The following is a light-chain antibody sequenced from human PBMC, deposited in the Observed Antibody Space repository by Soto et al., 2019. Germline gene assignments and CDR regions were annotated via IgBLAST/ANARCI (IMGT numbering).Light chain of an antibody. CDR1: SSDLAIYNY. J-gene: IGLJ1*01. CDR2: QVT. V-gene: IGLV2-14*01. Sequence: QSVLTQPASVSGSPGQSITISCTGTSSDLAIYNYVSWYQQQPGKAPKLMIYQVTNRPSGVSNRFSGSRSGNTASLTISGLQAEDEADYSCSSYTDSSNYVFGTGTTLPVL. CDR3: SSYTDSSNYV.